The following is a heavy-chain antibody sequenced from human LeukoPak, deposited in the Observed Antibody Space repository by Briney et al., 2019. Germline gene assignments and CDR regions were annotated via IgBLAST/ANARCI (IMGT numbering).Heavy chain of an antibody. CDR1: GFTFSSYE. CDR2: ISSSGSTI. V-gene: IGHV3-48*03. D-gene: IGHD2-2*01. Sequence: GGSLRLSCAASGFTFSSYEMNWVRQALGKGLEWVSYISSSGSTIYYADSVRGRFTISRDNAKNSLYLQMNSLRAEDTAVYYCARAAVPAAPAYYYGMDVWGQGTTVTVSS. J-gene: IGHJ6*02. CDR3: ARAAVPAAPAYYYGMDV.